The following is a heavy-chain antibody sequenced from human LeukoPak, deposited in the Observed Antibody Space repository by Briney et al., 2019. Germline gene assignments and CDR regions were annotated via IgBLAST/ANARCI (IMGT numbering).Heavy chain of an antibody. V-gene: IGHV4-59*08. CDR1: GGSISSYY. CDR2: IYYSGST. CDR3: ARPTPYIAAATGWFDP. D-gene: IGHD6-13*01. Sequence: SETLSLTCTVSGGSISSYYWSWIRQPPGKGLGWIGYIYYSGSTNYNPSLKSRVTISVDTSKNQFSLKLSSVTAADTAVYYCARPTPYIAAATGWFDPWGQGTLVTVSS. J-gene: IGHJ5*02.